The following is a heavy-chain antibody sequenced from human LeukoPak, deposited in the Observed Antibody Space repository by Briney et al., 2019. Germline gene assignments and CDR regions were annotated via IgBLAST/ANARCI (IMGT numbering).Heavy chain of an antibody. CDR1: GFTFRSYS. V-gene: IGHV3-23*01. CDR3: ASSGFSGYDHPS. CDR2: IRGGADDT. Sequence: GGSLRLSCAASGFTFRSYSMAWVRLAPGKGLEWVSVIRGGADDTSYADSVKGRFTISRDNSKNTLFLQMDGLRAEDTAVYYCASSGFSGYDHPSWGQGTLVTVSS. J-gene: IGHJ5*02. D-gene: IGHD5-12*01.